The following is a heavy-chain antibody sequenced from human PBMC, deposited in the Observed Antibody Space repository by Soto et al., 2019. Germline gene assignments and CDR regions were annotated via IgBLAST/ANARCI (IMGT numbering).Heavy chain of an antibody. J-gene: IGHJ5*02. V-gene: IGHV1-18*01. CDR1: GYTFSKCC. CDR2: ISPYNGNT. Sequence: ASVKVSCKTSGYTFSKCCITWVRQAPGQGLEWMGWISPYNGNTNYAQKFQGRVTMTTDTSTSTAYMELRSLRSDDTAVYYCARLSAAVVDPYSWFYPWGQGTLVTVS. CDR3: ARLSAAVVDPYSWFYP. D-gene: IGHD6-13*01.